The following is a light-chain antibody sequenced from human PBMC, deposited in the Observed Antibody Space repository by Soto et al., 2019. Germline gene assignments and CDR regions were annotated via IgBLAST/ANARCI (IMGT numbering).Light chain of an antibody. CDR2: EVS. CDR1: SSDVGGYEH. V-gene: IGLV2-14*01. J-gene: IGLJ1*01. Sequence: QSALTQPASVSGSPGQSITISCTGTSSDVGGYEHVSWYQHHPGKAPKLMIYEVSNRPSGVSHRFSGSKSGNTASLTISGLQAEDEADYYCSSYTTANTYVFGTGTKVTVL. CDR3: SSYTTANTYV.